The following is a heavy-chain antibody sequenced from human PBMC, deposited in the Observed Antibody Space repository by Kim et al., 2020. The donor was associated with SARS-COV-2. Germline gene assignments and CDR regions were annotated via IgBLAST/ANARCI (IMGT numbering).Heavy chain of an antibody. J-gene: IGHJ4*02. CDR1: GFTFSSYA. Sequence: GGSLRLSCAASGFTFSSYAMSWVRQAPGKGLEWVSAISGSGGSTYYADSVKGRFTISRDNSKNTLYLQMNSLRAEDTAVYYCANEIWDYYDSSVGSLWGQGTLVTVSS. V-gene: IGHV3-23*01. D-gene: IGHD3-22*01. CDR2: ISGSGGST. CDR3: ANEIWDYYDSSVGSL.